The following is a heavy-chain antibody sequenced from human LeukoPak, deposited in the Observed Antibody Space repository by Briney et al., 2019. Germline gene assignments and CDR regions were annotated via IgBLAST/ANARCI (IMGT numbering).Heavy chain of an antibody. CDR2: IYYSGST. J-gene: IGHJ3*02. D-gene: IGHD3-3*01. V-gene: IGHV4-39*01. CDR3: ARGGSITIFGVVSPAFDI. Sequence: SETLSLTCTVSGGSISSSSYYWGWIRQPPGKGLEWIGSIYYSGSTYYNPSLKSRVTISVDTSKNQFSLKLSSVTAADTAVYYCARGGSITIFGVVSPAFDIWGQGTMVTVSS. CDR1: GGSISSSSYY.